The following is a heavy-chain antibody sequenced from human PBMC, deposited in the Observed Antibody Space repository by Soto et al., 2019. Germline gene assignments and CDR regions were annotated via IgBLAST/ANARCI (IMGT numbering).Heavy chain of an antibody. D-gene: IGHD3-3*01. J-gene: IGHJ4*02. Sequence: EMQLLESGGGLVQPGGSLRLSCAASGFTFSSYAISWVRQAPGKGLEWVSAITGSGDSTYYADSVKGRFTVSRDNSKNTLYLQMNSLRAEDTAVYYCAKVFVFTIREGFDYWGLGTLVTVSS. V-gene: IGHV3-23*01. CDR3: AKVFVFTIREGFDY. CDR2: ITGSGDST. CDR1: GFTFSSYA.